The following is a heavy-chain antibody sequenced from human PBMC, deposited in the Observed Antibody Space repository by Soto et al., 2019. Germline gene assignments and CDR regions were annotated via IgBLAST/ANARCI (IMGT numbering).Heavy chain of an antibody. J-gene: IGHJ5*02. D-gene: IGHD3-22*01. CDR2: IYYSGST. V-gene: IGHV4-39*01. CDR3: ARQGYYSSYWFDP. Sequence: SETLSLTCTVSGGSISSSSYYWGWIRQPPGKGLEWIGSIYYSGSTYYNPSLKSRVTISVDTSKNQFSLKLSSVTAADTAVYYCARQGYYSSYWFDPWGQGTLVTVSS. CDR1: GGSISSSSYY.